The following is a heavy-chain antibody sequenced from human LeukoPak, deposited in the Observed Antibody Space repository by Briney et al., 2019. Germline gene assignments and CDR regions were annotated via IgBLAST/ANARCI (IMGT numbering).Heavy chain of an antibody. J-gene: IGHJ4*02. CDR1: GFTFRIYA. D-gene: IGHD4-11*01. Sequence: GGSLRLSCASSGFTFRIYAMTWVRQAPGKRLEWGSAICGSGGCKYYTDSVKGRLTISRDNYNNFLFLQMTSLTVDDSAVSVCARRTDTASNNFNSWGQGTLVTVSS. CDR2: ICGSGGCK. V-gene: IGHV3-23*01. CDR3: ARRTDTASNNFNS.